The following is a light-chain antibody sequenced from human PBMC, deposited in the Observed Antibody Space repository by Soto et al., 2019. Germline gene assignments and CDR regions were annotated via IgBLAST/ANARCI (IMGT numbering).Light chain of an antibody. CDR1: QSVSTN. CDR3: QQFHNWPPIT. J-gene: IGKJ5*01. V-gene: IGKV3-15*01. CDR2: SAS. Sequence: EIVMTQSPATLSVSPGERATLSCRASQSVSTNLAWYQQKPGQAPRLLIYSASTRATGIPARFSGSGPGTEFTLTISSLQSEDFAVYYCQQFHNWPPITFGQGTRLEIK.